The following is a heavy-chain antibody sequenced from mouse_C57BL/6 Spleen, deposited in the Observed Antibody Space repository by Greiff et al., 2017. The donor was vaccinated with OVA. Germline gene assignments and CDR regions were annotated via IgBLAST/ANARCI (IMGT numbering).Heavy chain of an antibody. CDR2: IDPSDSET. V-gene: IGHV1-52*01. CDR3: ARGGTGTGYAMDY. Sequence: QVQLKQPGAELVRPGSSVKLSCKASGYTFTSYWMHWVKQRPIQGLEWIGNIDPSDSETHYNQKFKDKATLTVDKSSSTAYMQLSSLTSEDSAVYYGARGGTGTGYAMDYWGQGTSVTVSS. J-gene: IGHJ4*01. CDR1: GYTFTSYW. D-gene: IGHD4-1*01.